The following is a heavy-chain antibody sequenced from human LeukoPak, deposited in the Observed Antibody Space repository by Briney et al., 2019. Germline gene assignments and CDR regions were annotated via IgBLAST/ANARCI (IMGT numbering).Heavy chain of an antibody. Sequence: ASVKVSCKASGYTFTGYYMHWVRQAPGQGLEWMGWINPNSGGTNYAQKFQGWVTMTRDTSISTAYMELSRLRSDDTAVYYCARDRGDLYGDYVSYFDYWGQGTLVTVSS. D-gene: IGHD4-17*01. CDR3: ARDRGDLYGDYVSYFDY. CDR2: INPNSGGT. J-gene: IGHJ4*02. V-gene: IGHV1-2*04. CDR1: GYTFTGYY.